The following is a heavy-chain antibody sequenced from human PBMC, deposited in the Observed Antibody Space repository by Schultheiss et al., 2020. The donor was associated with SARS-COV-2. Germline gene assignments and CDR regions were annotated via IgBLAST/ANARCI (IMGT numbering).Heavy chain of an antibody. Sequence: GGSLRISCAASGFTFSSYGMHWVRQAPGKGLEWVSAISGSGGSTYYADSVKGRFTISRDNAKNTLYLQMTSVRAEDTAVYYCARDQRSYMDVWGKGTTVTVAS. J-gene: IGHJ6*03. CDR3: ARDQRSYMDV. CDR2: ISGSGGST. V-gene: IGHV3-NL1*01. CDR1: GFTFSSYG.